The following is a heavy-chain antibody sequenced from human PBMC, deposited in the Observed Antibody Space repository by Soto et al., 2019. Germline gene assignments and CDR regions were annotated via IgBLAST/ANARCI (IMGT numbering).Heavy chain of an antibody. V-gene: IGHV1-69*01. CDR3: SRDPHRACCGSHAFCGGDV. Sequence: QMRLVQSGAEVKKPGSSVKVSCKASGDTFSNFAFSWVRRAPGKGREWMGGINPMFIEPGYAQKSRDRNTIVADECTSTVYLEHRSLRSDDTGVYFLSRDPHRACCGSHAFCGGDVWGEGTTVTVTS. J-gene: IGHJ6*04. D-gene: IGHD2-21*01. CDR1: GDTFSNFA. CDR2: INPMFIEP.